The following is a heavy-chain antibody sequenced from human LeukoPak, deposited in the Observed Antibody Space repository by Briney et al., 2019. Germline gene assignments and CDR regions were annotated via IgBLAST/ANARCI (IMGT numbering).Heavy chain of an antibody. J-gene: IGHJ4*02. D-gene: IGHD3-22*01. CDR2: ISGSGGST. CDR1: GFTFSSYA. Sequence: PGGFLRLSCAASGFTFSSYAMSWVRQAPGKGLEWVSAISGSGGSTYYADSVKGRFTISRDNSKNTLYLQMNSLRAEDTAVYYCAKSYSSGYTFDYWGQGTLVTVSS. V-gene: IGHV3-23*01. CDR3: AKSYSSGYTFDY.